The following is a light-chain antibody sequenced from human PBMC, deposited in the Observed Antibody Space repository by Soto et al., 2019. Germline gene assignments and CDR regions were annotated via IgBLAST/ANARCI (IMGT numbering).Light chain of an antibody. CDR1: QSVRSN. CDR3: QQYNDWPRT. CDR2: GAS. Sequence: EIVMTQSPATLSVSPGDRATLSCRANQSVRSNLACYQQRPGQAPRLLISGASTRATGIPARFSGSVSGTEFLLTISSLQSEDFALYYCQQYNDWPRTFGQGTKVEVK. V-gene: IGKV3-15*01. J-gene: IGKJ1*01.